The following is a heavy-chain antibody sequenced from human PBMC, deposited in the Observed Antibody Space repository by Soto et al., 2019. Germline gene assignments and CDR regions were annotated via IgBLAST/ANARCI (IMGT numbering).Heavy chain of an antibody. V-gene: IGHV4-31*03. CDR3: AREGDYCSGGSCYRWFDP. CDR1: GGSISSGGYY. Sequence: QVQLQESGPGLVKPSQTLSLTCTVSGGSISSGGYYWSWIRQHPGKGLEWNGYIYYSGSTSYNPSLTTRVTISLDTSKNQFSLKLSSVTAADTAVYYCAREGDYCSGGSCYRWFDPWGQGTLVTVSS. D-gene: IGHD2-15*01. CDR2: IYYSGST. J-gene: IGHJ5*02.